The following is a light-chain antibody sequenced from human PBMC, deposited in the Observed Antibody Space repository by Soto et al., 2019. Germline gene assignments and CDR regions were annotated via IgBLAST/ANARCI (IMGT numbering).Light chain of an antibody. CDR3: CSYAGSYRYV. V-gene: IGLV2-11*01. J-gene: IGLJ1*01. CDR1: SSDVGGYNY. Sequence: QSALTQPRSVSWSPGQSVTISCTGTSSDVGGYNYVSWYQQHPGKAPKLMIYDVSKRPSGVPDRFSGSKSGNTASLTISGLQAEDEADYYCCSYAGSYRYVFGTGTKLTVL. CDR2: DVS.